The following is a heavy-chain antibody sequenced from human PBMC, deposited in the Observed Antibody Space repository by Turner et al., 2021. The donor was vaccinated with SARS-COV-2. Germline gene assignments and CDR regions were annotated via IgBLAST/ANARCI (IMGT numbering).Heavy chain of an antibody. CDR2: MNRNRGNT. CDR1: GYTFTSYD. Sequence: QVQLVQSGTAVTKPGAPVMDSCNASGYTFTSYDINWVRQATGQGLELVGWMNRNRGNTGYAQKFQGRVTMTGKASISKAYKELRSLRSDDTAVYYCARGHFDLWSGYGGSDVWGQGTTVTGSS. CDR3: ARGHFDLWSGYGGSDV. D-gene: IGHD3-3*01. V-gene: IGHV1-8*01. J-gene: IGHJ6*02.